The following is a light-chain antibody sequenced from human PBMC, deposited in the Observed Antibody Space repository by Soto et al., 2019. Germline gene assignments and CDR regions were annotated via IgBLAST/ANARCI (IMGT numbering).Light chain of an antibody. CDR3: QQYGSTPPIT. Sequence: EIVLTQSPGTLSLSPGERATLSCRASQSVSSSYLSWYQQKPGQAPRLLIYGASGRATGIPDRFSGSGSGTDFTLTISRLGPEDFAVYYCQQYGSTPPITFGPGTKVDIK. J-gene: IGKJ3*01. CDR2: GAS. CDR1: QSVSSSY. V-gene: IGKV3-20*01.